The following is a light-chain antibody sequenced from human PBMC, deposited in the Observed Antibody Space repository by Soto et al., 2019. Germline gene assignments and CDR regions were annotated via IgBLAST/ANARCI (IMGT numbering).Light chain of an antibody. V-gene: IGLV2-18*02. Sequence: QSALTQPPSVSGSPGQSVTISCTGTSSDVGAYNRVSWYQRPPGTAPKLIIFEVTDRPSGVPDRFSGSKSGNTASLTISGLQAEDEADYYCSSYSSSSTYVVFGGGTKVTVL. CDR1: SSDVGAYNR. CDR3: SSYSSSSTYVV. J-gene: IGLJ2*01. CDR2: EVT.